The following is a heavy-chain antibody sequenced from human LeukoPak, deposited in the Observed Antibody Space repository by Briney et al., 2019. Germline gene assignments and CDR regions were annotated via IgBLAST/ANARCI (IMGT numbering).Heavy chain of an antibody. Sequence: SETLSLTCTVSGVSISSSNSYWGWIRQPPGKGLEWIGSIYYSGNTYYNASLKSQVSISIDTSKNQFSLRLTSVTAADTAVYYCATDFGAAAYAFDPWGQGTLVTVSS. CDR1: GVSISSSNSY. V-gene: IGHV4-39*02. CDR2: IYYSGNT. D-gene: IGHD6-13*01. CDR3: ATDFGAAAYAFDP. J-gene: IGHJ5*02.